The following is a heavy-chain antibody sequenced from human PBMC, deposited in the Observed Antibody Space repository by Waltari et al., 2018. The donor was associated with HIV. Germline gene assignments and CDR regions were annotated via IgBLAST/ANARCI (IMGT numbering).Heavy chain of an antibody. CDR2: FDPEDAET. D-gene: IGHD2-2*01. CDR1: GYTLTELS. V-gene: IGHV1-24*01. J-gene: IGHJ4*03. CDR3: ATAQICSTSSCYDY. Sequence: QVQLVQSGAEVKVSCKVSGYTLTELSMHWVRQAPGKGLEWMGGFDPEDAETIYAQKFQGRVTMTEDTSTDTAYMELSSLRSEDTALYYCATAQICSTSSCYDYWGQGTTVTVSS.